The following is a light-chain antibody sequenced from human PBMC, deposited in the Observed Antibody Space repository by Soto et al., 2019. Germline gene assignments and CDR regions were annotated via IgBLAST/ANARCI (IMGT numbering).Light chain of an antibody. J-gene: IGKJ1*01. V-gene: IGKV1-33*01. CDR1: QDISNY. CDR3: QQYDNLSLT. CDR2: DAS. Sequence: DIQMTQSPSSLSASVGDRVTITCQASQDISNYLNWYQQKPGKAPKLLIYDASNLETGGPSRFSGSGSGTDFTFTISTLQPEDIATYYCQQYDNLSLTFGQGTKVDIK.